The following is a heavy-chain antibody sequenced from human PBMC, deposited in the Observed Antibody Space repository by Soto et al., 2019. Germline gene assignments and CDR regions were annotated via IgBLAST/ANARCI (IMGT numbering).Heavy chain of an antibody. CDR1: GGSISSYY. V-gene: IGHV4-59*08. J-gene: IGHJ4*02. Sequence: SETLSLTCTVSGGSISSYYWSWIRQPPGKGLEWIGYIYYSGSTNYNPSLKSRVTISVDTSKNQFSLKLSSVTAADTAVYYCARAADCRGGSCYFFLDYWGQGTLVTVSS. CDR3: ARAADCRGGSCYFFLDY. D-gene: IGHD2-15*01. CDR2: IYYSGST.